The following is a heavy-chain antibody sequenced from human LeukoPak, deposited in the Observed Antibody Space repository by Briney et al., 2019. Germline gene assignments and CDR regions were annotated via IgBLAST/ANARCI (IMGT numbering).Heavy chain of an antibody. Sequence: GGSLRLSCAASGFAFSRYAMIWVRQAPGKGLEWVSTIGGSGVGTYYADSVKGRFTISRDNSKNTLSLQMNSLRADDTAVYYCAKGNSEAYSSCFDYWGQGTLVTVSS. CDR3: AKGNSEAYSSCFDY. CDR2: IGGSGVGT. D-gene: IGHD1-26*01. V-gene: IGHV3-23*01. CDR1: GFAFSRYA. J-gene: IGHJ4*02.